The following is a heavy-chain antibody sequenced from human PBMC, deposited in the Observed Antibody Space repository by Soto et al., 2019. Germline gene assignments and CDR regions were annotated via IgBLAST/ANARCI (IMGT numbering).Heavy chain of an antibody. CDR2: INQDGSAK. D-gene: IGHD3-22*01. J-gene: IGHJ4*02. CDR3: ARDPSHDSKGLFDY. Sequence: GGSLRLSCAASVFTFSTFWMHWVRQAPGKGLEWVASINQDGSAKYHVDSVKGRFTISRGNAKNSLYLQMSSLRVEDTALYSCARDPSHDSKGLFDYWGQGTLVTVSS. V-gene: IGHV3-7*01. CDR1: VFTFSTFW.